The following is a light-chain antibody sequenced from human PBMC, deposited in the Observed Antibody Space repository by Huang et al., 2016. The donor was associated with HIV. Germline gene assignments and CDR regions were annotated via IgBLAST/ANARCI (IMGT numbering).Light chain of an antibody. CDR1: QSVSSN. V-gene: IGKV3-15*01. CDR3: QQYNNWPPLT. CDR2: GAS. J-gene: IGKJ4*01. Sequence: EIVMTQSPATLSMSPGERATLSCRASQSVSSNLAWYQQKPGQAPRLLIYGASTRATVIPARFSGSGSGTEFTLTISSLQSEDFAVYYCQQYNNWPPLTFGGGTKVDIK.